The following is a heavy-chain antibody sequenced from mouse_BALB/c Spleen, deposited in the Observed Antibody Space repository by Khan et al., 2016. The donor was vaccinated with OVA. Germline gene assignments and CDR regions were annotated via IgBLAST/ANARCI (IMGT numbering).Heavy chain of an antibody. J-gene: IGHJ4*01. CDR1: GYTFTTAG. Sequence: HIQLVQSGPELKKPGETVRISCKASGYTFTTAGIQWVQKMPGKGLKWIGWINTHSGVPKYAEDFKGRFAFSLEISVNTAYLQITNLKTEDTATXFSARGGAAYYRNDGGAMKYWGQGTSVTVSS. CDR2: INTHSGVP. V-gene: IGHV9-4*02. D-gene: IGHD2-14*01. CDR3: ARGGAAYYRNDGGAMKY.